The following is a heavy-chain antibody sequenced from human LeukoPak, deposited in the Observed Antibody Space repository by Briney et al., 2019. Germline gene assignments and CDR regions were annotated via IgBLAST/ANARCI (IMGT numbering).Heavy chain of an antibody. CDR3: AKDVVPSVI. CDR1: GFTLTKYV. Sequence: GGSLRLSCAVSGFTLTKYVMSWVRQAPGKGLEWVSGIIMSGVTTYYADPVTGRFTISRDNSKNTLYLQMNSLRAEDTAVYHCAKDVVPSVIWGQGTRVTVSS. V-gene: IGHV3-23*01. J-gene: IGHJ4*02. D-gene: IGHD2-2*01. CDR2: IIMSGVTT.